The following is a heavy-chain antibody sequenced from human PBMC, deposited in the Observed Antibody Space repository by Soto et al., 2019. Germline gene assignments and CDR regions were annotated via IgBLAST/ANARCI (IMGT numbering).Heavy chain of an antibody. CDR3: AREVGYSGYDSVNWFDP. CDR1: GDSVSSNSAA. CDR2: TYYRSKWYN. V-gene: IGHV6-1*01. D-gene: IGHD5-12*01. Sequence: SPTLSLTCAISGDSVSSNSAAWNWIRQSPSRGLEWLGRTYYRSKWYNDYAVSVKSRITINPDTSKNQFSLQLNSVTPEDTAVYYCAREVGYSGYDSVNWFDPWGQGTLVTVSS. J-gene: IGHJ5*02.